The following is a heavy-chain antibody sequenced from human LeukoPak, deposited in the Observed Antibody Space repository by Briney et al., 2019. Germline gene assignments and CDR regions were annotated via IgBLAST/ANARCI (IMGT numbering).Heavy chain of an antibody. V-gene: IGHV1-69*04. D-gene: IGHD5-18*01. Sequence: SVKVSCRASGGTFSSYAISWVRQAPGQGLEWMGRIIPIFGIANYAQTFQGRVTITADKSTSTAYMELSSLRSEDTAVYYCARDMNVRGYSYGPFDYWGQGTLVTVSS. CDR3: ARDMNVRGYSYGPFDY. CDR1: GGTFSSYA. CDR2: IIPIFGIA. J-gene: IGHJ4*02.